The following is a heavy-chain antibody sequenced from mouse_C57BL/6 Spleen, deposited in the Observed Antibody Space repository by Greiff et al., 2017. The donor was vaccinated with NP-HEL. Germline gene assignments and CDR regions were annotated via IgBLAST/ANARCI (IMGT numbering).Heavy chain of an antibody. CDR2: IYPGSGNT. Sequence: VQLQQSGAELVRPGASVKLSCKASGYTFTDYYINWVKQRPGQGLEWIARIYPGSGNTYYNEKFKGKATLTAEKSSSTAYMQLSSLTSEDSAVYFCARDGPTYYFDYWGQGTTLTVSS. CDR1: GYTFTDYY. D-gene: IGHD5-5*01. CDR3: ARDGPTYYFDY. J-gene: IGHJ2*01. V-gene: IGHV1-76*01.